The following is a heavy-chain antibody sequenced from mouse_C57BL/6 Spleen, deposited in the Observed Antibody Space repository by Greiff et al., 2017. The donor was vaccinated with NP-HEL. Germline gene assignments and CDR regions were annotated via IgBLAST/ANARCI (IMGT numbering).Heavy chain of an antibody. D-gene: IGHD1-1*01. CDR3: ARGEFITTAIGAMDY. J-gene: IGHJ4*01. CDR1: GYTFTSYD. Sequence: QVQLKQSGPELVKPGASVKLSCKASGYTFTSYDINWVKQRPGQGLEWIGWIYPRDGSTKYNEKFKGKATLTVDTSSSTAYMELHSLTSEDSAVYFCARGEFITTAIGAMDYWGQGTSVTVSS. V-gene: IGHV1-85*01. CDR2: IYPRDGST.